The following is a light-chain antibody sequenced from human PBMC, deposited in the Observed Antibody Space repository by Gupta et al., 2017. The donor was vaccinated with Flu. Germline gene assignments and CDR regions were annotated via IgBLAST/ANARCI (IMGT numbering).Light chain of an antibody. V-gene: IGLV3-21*02. CDR1: NIGSKS. Sequence: QTAIITCGGNNIGSKSVHWYQQKSGQAPALVVYGDSDRPLGIPERFSGSNSGNTATLTISRVEAGDEADYYCQVWDSSSDPRGVFGGGTKVTVL. CDR2: GDS. CDR3: QVWDSSSDPRGV. J-gene: IGLJ3*02.